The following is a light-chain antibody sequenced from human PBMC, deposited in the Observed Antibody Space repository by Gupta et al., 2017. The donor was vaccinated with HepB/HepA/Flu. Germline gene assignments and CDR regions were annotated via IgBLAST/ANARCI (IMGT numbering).Light chain of an antibody. CDR3: NSYTRSSTVV. J-gene: IGLJ2*01. V-gene: IGLV2-14*01. CDR1: SSDVGGYNY. CDR2: DVT. Sequence: QPALTQPASVSGSPGQSITISCTGTSSDVGGYNYVSWYQQHQGTRPILRMYDVTTRPSGVASRVSGSESGTEASLNLSGPQAEDEAEDDYNSYTRSSTVVFGAGTKLTVL.